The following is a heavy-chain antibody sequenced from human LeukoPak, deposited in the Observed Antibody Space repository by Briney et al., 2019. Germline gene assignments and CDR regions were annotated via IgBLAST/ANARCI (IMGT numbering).Heavy chain of an antibody. CDR1: GFTFSNYW. CDR2: IYRDGSNT. V-gene: IGHV3-74*01. Sequence: GGSLRLSCAASGFTFSNYWMHWVRHVPGKGLVWVSRIYRDGSNTDYADSVKGRFIISRDNVKNTLYLQMNSLGADDTAVYYCARDGDAYNFDFWGQGALVTVSS. J-gene: IGHJ4*02. CDR3: ARDGDAYNFDF. D-gene: IGHD5-24*01.